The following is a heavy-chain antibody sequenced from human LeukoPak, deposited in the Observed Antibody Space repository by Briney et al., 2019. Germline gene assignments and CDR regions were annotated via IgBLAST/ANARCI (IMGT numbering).Heavy chain of an antibody. Sequence: GGSLRLSCAASGFTFSSYSMTWVRQAPGKGLEWVSSISSSSSYIYYADSVKGRFTISRDNAKNSLYLQMNSLRAEDTAVYYCARDCSSTSCYTGSDYWGQGTLVTVSS. CDR1: GFTFSSYS. CDR2: ISSSSSYI. J-gene: IGHJ4*02. D-gene: IGHD2-2*02. CDR3: ARDCSSTSCYTGSDY. V-gene: IGHV3-21*01.